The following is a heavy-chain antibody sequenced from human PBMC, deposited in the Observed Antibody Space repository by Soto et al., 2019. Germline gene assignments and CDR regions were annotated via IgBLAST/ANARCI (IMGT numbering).Heavy chain of an antibody. Sequence: GASMKVSCKASGYTFTSYAMHWVRPAPGQRLEWMGWINAGNGNTKYSQKFQGRVAITRDTSASTAYMELSSLRSEDTAVYYCARDFGYSSSWYERFDPWGQGTLVTVSS. CDR2: INAGNGNT. D-gene: IGHD6-13*01. V-gene: IGHV1-3*01. CDR1: GYTFTSYA. J-gene: IGHJ5*02. CDR3: ARDFGYSSSWYERFDP.